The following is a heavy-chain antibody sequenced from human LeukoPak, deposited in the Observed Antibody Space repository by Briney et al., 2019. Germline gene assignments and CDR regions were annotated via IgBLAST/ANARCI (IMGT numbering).Heavy chain of an antibody. V-gene: IGHV3-20*04. J-gene: IGHJ6*03. CDR1: GFTCDDYG. Sequence: GGSLRLSCAASGFTCDDYGLSWVRQAPGKGLEWVSGINWNGGSTGYADSVKGRFTISRDNAKNSLYLQMNSLRAEDTALYYCARAPARTYYDFWSGYLGGDYYYYMDVWGKGTTVTVSS. D-gene: IGHD3-3*01. CDR2: INWNGGST. CDR3: ARAPARTYYDFWSGYLGGDYYYYMDV.